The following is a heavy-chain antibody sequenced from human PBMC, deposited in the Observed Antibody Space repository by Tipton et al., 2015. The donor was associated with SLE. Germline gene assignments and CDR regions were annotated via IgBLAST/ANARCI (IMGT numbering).Heavy chain of an antibody. D-gene: IGHD1-14*01. J-gene: IGHJ6*02. V-gene: IGHV4-59*11. CDR3: ARDGGILHPGYYYYYGMDV. Sequence: LRLSCTVSGGSISSHYWSWIRQPPGKGLEWIGYIYYSGSTNYNPSLKSRVTISVDTSKNQFSLKLSSVTAADTAVYYCARDGGILHPGYYYYYGMDVWGQGTTVTVSS. CDR2: IYYSGST. CDR1: GGSISSHY.